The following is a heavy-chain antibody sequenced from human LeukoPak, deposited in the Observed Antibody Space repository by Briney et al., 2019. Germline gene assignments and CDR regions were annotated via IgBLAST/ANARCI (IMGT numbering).Heavy chain of an antibody. CDR3: ARGRVGAAYYFDY. CDR2: INHSGST. D-gene: IGHD2-15*01. CDR1: GGSFSGYY. Sequence: SETLSLTCAVYGGSFSGYYWSWIRQPPGKGLEWIGEINHSGSTNYNPSLKSRVTISVDTSKNQFSLKLSSVTAADTAVYYCARGRVGAAYYFDYWGQGTLVTVSS. V-gene: IGHV4-34*01. J-gene: IGHJ4*02.